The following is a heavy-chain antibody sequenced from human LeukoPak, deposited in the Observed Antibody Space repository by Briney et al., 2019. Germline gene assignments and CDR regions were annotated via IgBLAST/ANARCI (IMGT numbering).Heavy chain of an antibody. D-gene: IGHD3-9*01. CDR3: AKWGDYDVLTGYYVSDY. CDR2: ITGGGSGI. Sequence: GVSLRLSCAASGFTFSNYAMSWVRQAPGKGLEWVSAITGGGSGIYYADSMKSRFTISRDNSKNTLYLQINSLRAEDTAVYYCAKWGDYDVLTGYYVSDYWGQGTLVTVSS. J-gene: IGHJ4*02. V-gene: IGHV3-23*01. CDR1: GFTFSNYA.